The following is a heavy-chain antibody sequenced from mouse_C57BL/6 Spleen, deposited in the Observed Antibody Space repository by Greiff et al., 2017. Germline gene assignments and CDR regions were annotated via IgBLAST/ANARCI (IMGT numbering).Heavy chain of an antibody. V-gene: IGHV6-6*01. CDR3: TRGSNYVFDY. CDR1: GFTFSDAW. J-gene: IGHJ2*01. CDR2: LRNNANNHAT. Sequence: EVKVAESGGGLVQPGGSMKLSCAASGFTFSDAWLDWVRQSPETGLEWVAELRNNANNHATYYAESVKGRFTISRDDSNSSVYLQMNSVRVEDTGIYYCTRGSNYVFDYWGQGTTLTVAS. D-gene: IGHD2-5*01.